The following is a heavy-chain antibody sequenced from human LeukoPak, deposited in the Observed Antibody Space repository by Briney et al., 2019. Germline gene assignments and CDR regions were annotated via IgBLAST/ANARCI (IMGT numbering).Heavy chain of an antibody. J-gene: IGHJ4*02. Sequence: ASVKVSCKASGYTFTGFYMHWVRQAPGQGLEWMGRINPNSGGTNYAQKFQGRVTMTRDTSISTAYMELRSLRSDDTAVYYCARVSRAKVAPLYAWGQGTLVTVSS. D-gene: IGHD2-15*01. CDR3: ARVSRAKVAPLYA. CDR1: GYTFTGFY. V-gene: IGHV1-2*06. CDR2: INPNSGGT.